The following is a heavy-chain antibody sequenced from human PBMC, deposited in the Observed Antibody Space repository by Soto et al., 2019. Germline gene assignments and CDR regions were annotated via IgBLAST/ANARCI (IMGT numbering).Heavy chain of an antibody. Sequence: ASVKVSCKASGFTFTSSAVQWVRQARGQRLEWIGWIVVGSGNTNYAQKFQERVTITRDMSTSTAYMELSSLRSEDTAVYYCAADLSYDFWSGYYQVSGGWFDPWGQGTLVTVSS. CDR3: AADLSYDFWSGYYQVSGGWFDP. J-gene: IGHJ5*02. CDR2: IVVGSGNT. V-gene: IGHV1-58*01. D-gene: IGHD3-3*01. CDR1: GFTFTSSA.